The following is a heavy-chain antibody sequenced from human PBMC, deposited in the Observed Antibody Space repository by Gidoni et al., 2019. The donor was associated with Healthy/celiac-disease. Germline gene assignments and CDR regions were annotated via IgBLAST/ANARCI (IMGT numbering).Heavy chain of an antibody. Sequence: QVQLQESVPGLVKLSQTLSLTCTVSGGSISSGSYYWSWIRQPAGKGLEWIGRIYTSGRTNYNPSLKSRVTISVDTSKNQFSLKLSSVTAADTAVYYCASGGQVRAPDAFDIWGQGTMVTVSS. V-gene: IGHV4-61*02. CDR3: ASGGQVRAPDAFDI. CDR1: GGSISSGSYY. J-gene: IGHJ3*02. D-gene: IGHD3-16*01. CDR2: IYTSGRT.